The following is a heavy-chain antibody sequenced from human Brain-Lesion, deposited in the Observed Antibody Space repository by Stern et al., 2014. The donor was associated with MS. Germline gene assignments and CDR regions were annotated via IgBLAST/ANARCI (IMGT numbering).Heavy chain of an antibody. CDR2: IYYSGSN. CDR1: GGSLSSGDYY. J-gene: IGHJ6*03. CDR3: ARDRKISYYYMDV. Sequence: QVQLVQSGPGLVKPSQTLSLTCTVSGGSLSSGDYYWSWIRQPPGKGLEWIGYIYYSGSNYYNPSLKSRVTISVDTSKNQFSLKLSSVTAADTAVYYCARDRKISYYYMDVWGKGTTVTVSS. V-gene: IGHV4-30-4*01.